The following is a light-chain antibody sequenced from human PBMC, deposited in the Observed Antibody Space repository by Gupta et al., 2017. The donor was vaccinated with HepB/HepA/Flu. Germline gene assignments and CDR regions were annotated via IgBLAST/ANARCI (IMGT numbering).Light chain of an antibody. CDR3: LQHNQWPPWT. CDR2: GTS. V-gene: IGKV3-15*01. J-gene: IGKJ1*01. CDR1: QSVGTT. Sequence: IVMTQSPATLSVSPGGRATLSCRASQSVGTTIAWYQQKPGQGPRLLISGTSIRATGVPARFSGYGSGTEFTLTISSRQSEDVAVYYCLQHNQWPPWTFGQGTKVEIK.